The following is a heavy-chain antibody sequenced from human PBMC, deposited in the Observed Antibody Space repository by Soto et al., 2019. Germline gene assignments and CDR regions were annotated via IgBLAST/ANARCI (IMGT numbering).Heavy chain of an antibody. CDR1: GFTLSSYG. Sequence: QVQLVESGGGVVQPGRSLRLSCAASGFTLSSYGMHWVRQAPGKGLEWVAVIWYDGSNKYYADSVKGRFTISRDNSKNTLYLQMNSLRAEDTAVYYCARDRGGPPLRYYYGMDVWGQGNTVTVSS. J-gene: IGHJ6*02. CDR2: IWYDGSNK. D-gene: IGHD2-15*01. V-gene: IGHV3-33*01. CDR3: ARDRGGPPLRYYYGMDV.